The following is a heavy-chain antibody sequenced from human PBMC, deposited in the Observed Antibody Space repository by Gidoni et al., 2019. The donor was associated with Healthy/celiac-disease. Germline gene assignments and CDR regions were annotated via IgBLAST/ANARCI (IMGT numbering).Heavy chain of an antibody. Sequence: QVQLQESGPGLVKPSQTLSLTCNVSGCSISRGGYYWSWIRQHPGKGLEWIGYINNSGSTYYNPSLKILVTISVDTSKNQFSLKLSSVTAADTAVYYCAREWFGELSVGWFDPWGQGTLVTVSS. J-gene: IGHJ5*02. CDR1: GCSISRGGYY. V-gene: IGHV4-31*01. D-gene: IGHD3-10*01. CDR2: INNSGST. CDR3: AREWFGELSVGWFDP.